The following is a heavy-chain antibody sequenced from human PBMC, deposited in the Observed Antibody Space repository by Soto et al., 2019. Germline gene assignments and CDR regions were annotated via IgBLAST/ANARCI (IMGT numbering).Heavy chain of an antibody. CDR2: IWYDGSKR. Sequence: QEQLVESGGGVVQPGRSLRLSCAASGFSFRNYGIHWVRQAPGKGLDWVAVIWYDGSKRYYADSVKCRFTISRDNSGNTVHLQIDSLRAEDTAGYYCARGCGSGVHHSCLDVLGQGITVVVS. CDR3: ARGCGSGVHHSCLDV. J-gene: IGHJ3*01. D-gene: IGHD6-19*01. V-gene: IGHV3-33*01. CDR1: GFSFRNYG.